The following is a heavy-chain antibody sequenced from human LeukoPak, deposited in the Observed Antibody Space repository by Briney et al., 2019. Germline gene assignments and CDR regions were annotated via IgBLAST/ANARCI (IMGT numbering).Heavy chain of an antibody. D-gene: IGHD1-1*01. CDR2: IYYSGST. CDR1: GGSITSYY. Sequence: SETLSLTCTVSGGSITSYYWSWIRQPPGQGLEWIGYIYYSGSTNYNPSLKSRVTISVDTSKNQFSLKLSSVTAADTAMYYCARAPSNGPTTFDYWGQGTLVTVSS. J-gene: IGHJ4*02. V-gene: IGHV4-59*01. CDR3: ARAPSNGPTTFDY.